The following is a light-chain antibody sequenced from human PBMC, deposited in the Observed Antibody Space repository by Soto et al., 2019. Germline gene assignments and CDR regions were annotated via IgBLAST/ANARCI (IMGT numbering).Light chain of an antibody. J-gene: IGKJ1*01. CDR1: QSVSSSY. Sequence: EIVLTQSPGTLSLSPGESATLSCRASQSVSSSYLSWYQQKPGQAPRLLIYGASTRATGIPARFSGSGSGTEFTLTISSLQSEDFAVYYCQQYNNWPPETFGQGTKVEIK. CDR3: QQYNNWPPET. V-gene: IGKV3-15*01. CDR2: GAS.